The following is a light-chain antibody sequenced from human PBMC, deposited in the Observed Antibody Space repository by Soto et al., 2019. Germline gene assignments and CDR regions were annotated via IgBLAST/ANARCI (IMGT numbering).Light chain of an antibody. CDR1: QSISSW. CDR3: QEYQSYSRR. V-gene: IGKV1-5*01. J-gene: IGKJ1*01. CDR2: DAS. Sequence: DIQMTQSHSTLSASVGDRVTITCRASQSISSWLAWYQQEPGKAPKLLIYDASSLESGVPSRFSGSGSGTEFTLTISSLKPDDFATYYCQEYQSYSRRFGQGTKVDI.